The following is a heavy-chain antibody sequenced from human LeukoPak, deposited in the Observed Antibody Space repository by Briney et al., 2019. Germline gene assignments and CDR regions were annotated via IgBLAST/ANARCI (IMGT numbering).Heavy chain of an antibody. CDR3: ARGTTVTTYFDY. J-gene: IGHJ4*02. CDR1: GGSFSGYY. D-gene: IGHD4-11*01. CDR2: INHSGST. Sequence: SETLSLTCAVYGGSFSGYYWSWIRQPPGKGLEWIGEINHSGSTNYNPSLKSRVTISVDTSKNQFSLKLSSVTAADTAVYYCARGTTVTTYFDYWGQGTLVTVSS. V-gene: IGHV4-34*01.